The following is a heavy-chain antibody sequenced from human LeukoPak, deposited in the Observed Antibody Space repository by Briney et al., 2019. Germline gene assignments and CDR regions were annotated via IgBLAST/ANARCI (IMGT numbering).Heavy chain of an antibody. CDR3: VPPAAGLHRTISTEYFQG. CDR2: ISDLGSSM. D-gene: IGHD6-13*01. V-gene: IGHV3-11*04. J-gene: IGHJ1*01. Sequence: GGSLRLSCAASGFTFSDYYTSWIRQAPGKGLEWGAYISDLGSSMYYADYVKGRCTISRDNAKNLVYLQMDSVRAEDTAVYCCVPPAAGLHRTISTEYFQGWGQGIQVIVSS. CDR1: GFTFSDYY.